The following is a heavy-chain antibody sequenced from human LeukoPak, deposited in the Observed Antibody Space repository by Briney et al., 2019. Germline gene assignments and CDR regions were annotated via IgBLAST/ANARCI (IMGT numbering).Heavy chain of an antibody. CDR3: ARDRVRREYSDSSGYRPDAFDI. CDR1: GFTFSSYW. Sequence: PGGSLRLSCAASGFTFSSYWMSWVRQAPGKGLEWVANIKQDGSEKYYVDSVKGRFTLSRDNAKNSVYLQMNSLRAEDTAVYYCARDRVRREYSDSSGYRPDAFDIWGQGTMVTVSS. V-gene: IGHV3-7*01. D-gene: IGHD3-22*01. J-gene: IGHJ3*02. CDR2: IKQDGSEK.